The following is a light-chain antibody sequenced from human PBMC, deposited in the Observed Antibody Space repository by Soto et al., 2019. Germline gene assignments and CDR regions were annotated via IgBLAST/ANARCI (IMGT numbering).Light chain of an antibody. CDR3: QLYGGSPPFT. CDR1: QSVSSD. CDR2: GAS. V-gene: IGKV3-15*01. Sequence: EKVMTQSPATLSVSPGERATLSCRASQSVSSDLAWYQQKPGQAPRLLIYGASTRATGIPARFSGSGSGTEFTLIISSLQSEDFADYYCQLYGGSPPFTFGPGTKVDI. J-gene: IGKJ3*01.